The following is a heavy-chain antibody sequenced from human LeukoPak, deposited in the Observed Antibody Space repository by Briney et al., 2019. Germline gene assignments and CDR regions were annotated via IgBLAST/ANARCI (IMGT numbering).Heavy chain of an antibody. V-gene: IGHV3-23*01. D-gene: IGHD3-22*01. CDR2: INGNGGNT. J-gene: IGHJ4*02. CDR3: AKEGIYYDGSVYYSGYFDY. Sequence: GGSLRLSCAASGFIFSSYAMSWVRQAPGKGLEWVSGINGNGGNTYYADSVKGRFTISRDSSKKMLDLQMNSLSAEDTAVYYCAKEGIYYDGSVYYSGYFDYWGQGTLVTVSS. CDR1: GFIFSSYA.